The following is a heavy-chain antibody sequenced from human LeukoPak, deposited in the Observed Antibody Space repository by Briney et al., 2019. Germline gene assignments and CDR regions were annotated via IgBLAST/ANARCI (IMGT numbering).Heavy chain of an antibody. D-gene: IGHD3-10*01. CDR1: GYSFTGYY. J-gene: IGHJ4*02. CDR3: ARDMIQGVMGY. Sequence: GASVTVSCKASGYSFTGYYIQWVRQAPGQGLEWMGWINPKSGGTNYAQKFQGRVTMTSDTSISTVYMELTTLTSDDTAVFYCARDMIQGVMGYWGQGTLVTVSS. V-gene: IGHV1-2*02. CDR2: INPKSGGT.